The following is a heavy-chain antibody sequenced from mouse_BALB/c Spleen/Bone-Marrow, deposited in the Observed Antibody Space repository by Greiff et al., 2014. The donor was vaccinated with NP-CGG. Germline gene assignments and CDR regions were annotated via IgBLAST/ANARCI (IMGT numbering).Heavy chain of an antibody. Sequence: EVQRVESGGGLVKPGGSLKLSCAASGFTFSDYYMYWVRQTPEKRLEWVATISDGGGYTYYPDSVWGRFTISRDNAKNNLYLQMSSLKSEDTATYYCARSGERYGAMDYWGQGTSVTVFS. J-gene: IGHJ4*01. CDR1: GFTFSDYY. CDR3: ARSGERYGAMDY. CDR2: ISDGGGYT. V-gene: IGHV5-4*02. D-gene: IGHD2-10*02.